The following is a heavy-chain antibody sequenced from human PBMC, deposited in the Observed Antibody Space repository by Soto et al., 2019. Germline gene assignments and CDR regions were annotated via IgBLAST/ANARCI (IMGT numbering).Heavy chain of an antibody. J-gene: IGHJ6*02. CDR1: GVSFNNNG. CDR3: ASVLYYGSGSYSPYGMDV. V-gene: IGHV1-69*01. CDR2: VSPPFRTS. Sequence: QVQLVQSGAEVKKPGSSVKVSCKTSGVSFNNNGIGWVRQAPGHGLEWMGGVSPPFRTSNYARKFQGRISMTADASTGTVNMELSSLTSEDTAQYYCASVLYYGSGSYSPYGMDVWGQGTTVTVSS. D-gene: IGHD3-10*01.